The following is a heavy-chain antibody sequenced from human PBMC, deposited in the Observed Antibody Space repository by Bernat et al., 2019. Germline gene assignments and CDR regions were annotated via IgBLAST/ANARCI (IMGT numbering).Heavy chain of an antibody. CDR3: AGPGLTYSSSSGGFDY. D-gene: IGHD6-6*01. Sequence: VQLVQSGAEVKKPGSSVKVSCKASGGTFSSYAISWVQQAPGKGLEWMGLVDPEDGETIYAEKFQGRVTITADTSTDTAYMELSSLRSEDTAVYYCAGPGLTYSSSSGGFDYWGQGTLVTVSS. J-gene: IGHJ4*02. V-gene: IGHV1-69-2*01. CDR1: GGTFSSYA. CDR2: VDPEDGET.